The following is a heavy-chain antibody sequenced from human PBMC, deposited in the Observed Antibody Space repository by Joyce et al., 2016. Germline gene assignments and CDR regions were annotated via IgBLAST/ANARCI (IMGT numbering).Heavy chain of an antibody. V-gene: IGHV4-34*01. CDR2: INGVGIT. D-gene: IGHD6-13*01. J-gene: IGHJ6*02. CDR1: GGSFSGYY. CDR3: ARGRGYTTSVRRRGMDV. Sequence: QVQLQQWGAGLLKPSEILSLTCAVYGGSFSGYYWTFIRQPPGKGLEWIGEINGVGITNYKPSLKSRVTILQDTSKNQFSLKWTSVTAADTAVYYCARGRGYTTSVRRRGMDVWGQGTTVTVSS.